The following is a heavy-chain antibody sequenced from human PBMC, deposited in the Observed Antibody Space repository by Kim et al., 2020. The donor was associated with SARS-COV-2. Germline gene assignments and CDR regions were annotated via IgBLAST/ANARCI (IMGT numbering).Heavy chain of an antibody. CDR3: ARAGIAVAGTGWFDP. D-gene: IGHD6-19*01. Sequence: PSLKSRVTISVDTSKNQFSLKLSSVTAADTAVYYCARAGIAVAGTGWFDPWGQGTLVTVSS. J-gene: IGHJ5*02. V-gene: IGHV4-59*01.